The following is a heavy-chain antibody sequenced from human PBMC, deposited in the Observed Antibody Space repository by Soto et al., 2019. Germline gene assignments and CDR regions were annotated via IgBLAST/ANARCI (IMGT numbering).Heavy chain of an antibody. CDR3: ATRTVSEWEQVDY. J-gene: IGHJ4*02. CDR1: GGSISSSSYY. Sequence: ETLSLTCTVSGGSISSSSYYWGWIRQPPGKGLEWIGSIYYSGSTYYNPSLKSRVTISVDTSKNQFSLKLSSVTAADTAVYYCATRTVSEWEQVDYWGQGTLVTVSS. D-gene: IGHD3-3*01. V-gene: IGHV4-39*01. CDR2: IYYSGST.